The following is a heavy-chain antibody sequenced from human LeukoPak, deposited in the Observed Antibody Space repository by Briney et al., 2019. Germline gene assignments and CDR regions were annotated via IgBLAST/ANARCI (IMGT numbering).Heavy chain of an antibody. J-gene: IGHJ6*03. D-gene: IGHD2-2*01. CDR1: GGSISSYY. CDR2: IYYSGST. V-gene: IGHV4-59*01. Sequence: SETLSLTCTVSGGSISSYYWSWIRQPPGKGLEWIGYIYYSGSTNYNPSLKSRVTISVDTSKNQFSLKLSSVTAADTAVYYCARSTRIVVVPTYYYYYMDVWGKGTTVTVSS. CDR3: ARSTRIVVVPTYYYYYMDV.